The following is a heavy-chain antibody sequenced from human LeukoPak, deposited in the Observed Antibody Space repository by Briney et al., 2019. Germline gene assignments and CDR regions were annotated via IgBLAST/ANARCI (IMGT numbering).Heavy chain of an antibody. CDR1: GGSSSGYY. J-gene: IGHJ4*02. CDR3: AREEICSGGSCHEGVDY. Sequence: SETLSLTCAVYGGSSSGYYWSWIRQPPGKGLEWIGEINHSGSTNYNPSLKSRVTISVDTSKNQFSLKLSSVTAADTAVYYCAREEICSGGSCHEGVDYWGQGTLVTVSS. D-gene: IGHD2-15*01. V-gene: IGHV4-34*01. CDR2: INHSGST.